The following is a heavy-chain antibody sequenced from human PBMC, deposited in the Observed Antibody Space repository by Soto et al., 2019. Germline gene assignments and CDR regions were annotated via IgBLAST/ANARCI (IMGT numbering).Heavy chain of an antibody. V-gene: IGHV3-23*01. CDR2: ISGNGATT. D-gene: IGHD2-2*01. CDR1: GVAFSFYS. CDR3: TKDQGGFTSGWEFFDV. J-gene: IGHJ4*02. Sequence: EVALLESGGGLVQPGGSLRLSCEVSGVAFSFYSMSWVRQAPGKGLEWVASISGNGATTYYAASGKGRFTFSRDNSKNTVQLQMNSLRGEDTAVYYFTKDQGGFTSGWEFFDVWGQGTLGTVSS.